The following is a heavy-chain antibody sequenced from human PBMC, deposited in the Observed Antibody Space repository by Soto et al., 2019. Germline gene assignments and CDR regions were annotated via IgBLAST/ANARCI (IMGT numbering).Heavy chain of an antibody. CDR2: ISGSGGST. J-gene: IGHJ2*01. V-gene: IGHV3-23*01. Sequence: EVQLLESGGGLVQPGGSLRLSCAASGFTFSSYAMSWVRQAPGKGLEWVSAISGSGGSTYYADSVKGRFTISRDNSNNTLYLQMNSLRAEDTAVYYCAKVAPSGYDSDWYFDLWGRGTLVTVSS. D-gene: IGHD5-12*01. CDR3: AKVAPSGYDSDWYFDL. CDR1: GFTFSSYA.